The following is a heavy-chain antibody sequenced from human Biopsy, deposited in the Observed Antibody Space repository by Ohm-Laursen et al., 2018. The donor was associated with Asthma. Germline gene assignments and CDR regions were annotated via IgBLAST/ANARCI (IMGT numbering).Heavy chain of an antibody. V-gene: IGHV4-30-4*01. CDR1: GASIKTDAHY. CDR2: IHYSGST. CDR3: ARASVAASSNWFDP. Sequence: SQPLSLTCTVSGASIKTDAHYWSWLRQPPGKGLEWFGFIHYSGSTSYNPSLKGGVTISVDTSKTQFSLKLSSVTAADTAVYYCARASVAASSNWFDPWGQGTLVTVSS. J-gene: IGHJ5*02. D-gene: IGHD6-19*01.